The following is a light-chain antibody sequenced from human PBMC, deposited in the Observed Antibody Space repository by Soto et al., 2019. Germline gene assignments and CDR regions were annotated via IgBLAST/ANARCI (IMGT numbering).Light chain of an antibody. CDR3: QQCSNWPPT. Sequence: HSPGALTFSLGQIANLCCRASQSVGTYLAWYQQKPGQAPRLIIYDASNRATGIAPRFRGSGSGTEFTLTISSLQSEDFAVYICQQCSNWPPTFGQGTRLEI. J-gene: IGKJ5*01. CDR1: QSVGTY. CDR2: DAS. V-gene: IGKV3-11*01.